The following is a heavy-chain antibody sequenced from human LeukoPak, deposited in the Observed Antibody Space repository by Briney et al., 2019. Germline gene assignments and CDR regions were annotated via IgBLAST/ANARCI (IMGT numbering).Heavy chain of an antibody. J-gene: IGHJ5*02. D-gene: IGHD3-22*01. Sequence: SVKVSCKASGYTFTGYYMHWVRQAPGQGLEWMGRIIPILGIANYAQKFQGRVTITADKSTSTAYMELSSLRSEDTAVYYCARDLTNYYDSRVWFDPWGQGTLVTVSS. V-gene: IGHV1-69*04. CDR1: GYTFTGYY. CDR2: IIPILGIA. CDR3: ARDLTNYYDSRVWFDP.